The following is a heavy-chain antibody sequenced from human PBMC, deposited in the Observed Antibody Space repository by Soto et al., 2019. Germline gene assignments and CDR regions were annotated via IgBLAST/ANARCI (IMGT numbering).Heavy chain of an antibody. V-gene: IGHV1-2*02. CDR2: INPNSGGT. CDR1: GYTFTGYY. CDR3: ARAPGPTDAFDI. J-gene: IGHJ3*02. Sequence: VASVKVSCKASGYTFTGYYMHWVRQAPGQGLEWMGWINPNSGGTNYAQKFQGRVTMTRDTSISTAYMELSRLRSDDTAVYYCARAPGPTDAFDIWGQGTMVTVSS.